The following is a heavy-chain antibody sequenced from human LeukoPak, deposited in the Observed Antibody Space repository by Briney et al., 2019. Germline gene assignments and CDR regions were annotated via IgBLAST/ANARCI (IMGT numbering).Heavy chain of an antibody. CDR1: GGSISNTNW. J-gene: IGHJ4*02. CDR3: AREGGPYRPLDY. CDR2: VNLQGST. V-gene: IGHV4-4*02. Sequence: PSETLSLTCGVSGGSISNTNWWTWFRQPPGKGLEWIGEVNLQGSTNYNPSLKSRVDISVDKSENHISLKLTSVTAADTAVYYCAREGGPYRPLDYSGQGTLVTVAS.